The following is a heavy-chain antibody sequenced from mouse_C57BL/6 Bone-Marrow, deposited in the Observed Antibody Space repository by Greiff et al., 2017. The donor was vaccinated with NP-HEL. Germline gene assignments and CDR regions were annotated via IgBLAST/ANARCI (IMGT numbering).Heavy chain of an antibody. CDR3: TTDGSSFWYFDV. CDR2: IDPEDGDT. J-gene: IGHJ1*03. D-gene: IGHD1-1*01. Sequence: VQRQQSGAELVRPGASVKLSCTASGFNIKDYYMHWVKQRPEQGLEWIGRIDPEDGDTEYAPKFQGKATMTADTSSNTAYLQLSSLTSEDTAVYYCTTDGSSFWYFDVWGTGTTVTVSS. CDR1: GFNIKDYY. V-gene: IGHV14-1*01.